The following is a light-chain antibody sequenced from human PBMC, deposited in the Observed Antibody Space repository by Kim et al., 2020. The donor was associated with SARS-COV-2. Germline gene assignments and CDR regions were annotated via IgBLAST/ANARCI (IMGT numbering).Light chain of an antibody. CDR1: QSISTW. V-gene: IGKV1-5*01. Sequence: DIQMTQSPSTLSASIGDRVTITCRASQSISTWLAWYQQKAGKAPKLLIYDASSLESGVPSRFSGSGSGTEFTLTISSLQPDDSATYSGQQYKSYYTFGQGTKLEI. CDR2: DAS. J-gene: IGKJ2*01. CDR3: QQYKSYYT.